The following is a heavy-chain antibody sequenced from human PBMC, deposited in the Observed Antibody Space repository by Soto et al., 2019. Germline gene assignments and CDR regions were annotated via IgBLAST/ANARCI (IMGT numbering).Heavy chain of an antibody. CDR1: GYTFTSYD. J-gene: IGHJ4*02. CDR2: MNPNSGNT. CDR3: AREARWLIDY. V-gene: IGHV1-8*01. Sequence: QVQLVQSGAEVRKHGPSVKVSCKASGYTFTSYDINWVRQASGQGLEWMGWMNPNSGNTGYAQKFQGRVTMTRNTSIRTAYMELGSLGSEDTAVYYSAREARWLIDYGGQGTLVTVSS. D-gene: IGHD6-19*01.